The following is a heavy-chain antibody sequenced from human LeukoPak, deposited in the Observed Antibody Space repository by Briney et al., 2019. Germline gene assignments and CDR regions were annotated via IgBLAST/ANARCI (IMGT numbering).Heavy chain of an antibody. J-gene: IGHJ3*02. D-gene: IGHD3-10*01. CDR2: IKQDGSEM. CDR1: GFSFSSYW. CDR3: AKDMGSHGSGSYYAFDM. Sequence: GGSLRLSCAASGFSFSSYWMSWVRQAPGKGLEWVANIKQDGSEMYYVDSVKGRFTLSRDSSKNTLYLQMNTLRAEDTAVYYCAKDMGSHGSGSYYAFDMWGQGTMVTVSS. V-gene: IGHV3-7*01.